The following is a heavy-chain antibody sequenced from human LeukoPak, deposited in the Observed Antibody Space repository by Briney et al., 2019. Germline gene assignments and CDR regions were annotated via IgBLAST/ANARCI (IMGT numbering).Heavy chain of an antibody. V-gene: IGHV3-23*01. CDR2: ISGSGGST. J-gene: IGHJ3*01. D-gene: IGHD2/OR15-2a*01. CDR3: ATYNSRDAFDF. Sequence: GGSLRLSCAASGFTFSSYAMSWVRQAPGKGLEWVSAISGSGGSTYYADSVKGRFTISRDNSKNTLYLQMNSLKSEDTAIYYCATYNSRDAFDFWGQGTMVTVSS. CDR1: GFTFSSYA.